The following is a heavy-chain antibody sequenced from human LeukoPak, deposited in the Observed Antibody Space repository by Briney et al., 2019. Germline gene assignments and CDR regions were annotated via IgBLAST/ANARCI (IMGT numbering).Heavy chain of an antibody. D-gene: IGHD3-10*01. J-gene: IGHJ4*02. Sequence: GESLKISFKGSGYSFTNYWIGWVRQMPGKGLEWMGIIYPGDSDTRYSPSFQGQVTISADKSISTAYLQWSSLKASDTAMYYCARPPDYGSGSLVYYFDYWGQGTLVTVSS. V-gene: IGHV5-51*01. CDR2: IYPGDSDT. CDR1: GYSFTNYW. CDR3: ARPPDYGSGSLVYYFDY.